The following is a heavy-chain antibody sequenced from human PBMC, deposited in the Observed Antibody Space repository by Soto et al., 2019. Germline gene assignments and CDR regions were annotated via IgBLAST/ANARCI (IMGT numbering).Heavy chain of an antibody. CDR1: GGSITTGGSY. Sequence: SETLSLTCTVSGGSITTGGSYWSWIRQHPGRGLEWIGNIYHSGNTYYNPSLKSRLTISVDTSKNHFSLMVDSVTAADTAVYYCARARFQVLYGKPYFDSWGQGTLVTVSS. D-gene: IGHD2-2*02. CDR2: IYHSGNT. J-gene: IGHJ4*02. CDR3: ARARFQVLYGKPYFDS. V-gene: IGHV4-31*03.